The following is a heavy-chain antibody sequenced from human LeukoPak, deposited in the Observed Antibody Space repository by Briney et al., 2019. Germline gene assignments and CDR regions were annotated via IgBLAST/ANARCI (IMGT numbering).Heavy chain of an antibody. CDR1: GGSFSY. Sequence: PSETLSLTCIVSGGSFSYLSWIRPPPGKGLEWIGIIYDHGRTEHNPSLKSRVSISVDTSKNQVSLRLNSVTPADTAVYYCARGLAGRASGAVYFDLWGRGALVTVSS. D-gene: IGHD3-16*01. V-gene: IGHV4-59*01. J-gene: IGHJ2*01. CDR3: ARGLAGRASGAVYFDL. CDR2: IYDHGRT.